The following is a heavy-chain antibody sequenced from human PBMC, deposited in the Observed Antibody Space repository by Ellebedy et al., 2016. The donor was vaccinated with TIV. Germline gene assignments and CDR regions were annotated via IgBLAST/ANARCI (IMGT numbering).Heavy chain of an antibody. D-gene: IGHD3-9*01. J-gene: IGHJ4*02. V-gene: IGHV3-30*04. CDR1: GFTFSSYA. Sequence: GGSLRLXXAASGFTFSSYAMHWVRQAPGKGLEWVAVISYDGSNKYYADSVKGRFTISRDNSKNTLYLQMNSLRAEDTAVYYCATRVLTGYYLDYWGQGTLVTVSS. CDR2: ISYDGSNK. CDR3: ATRVLTGYYLDY.